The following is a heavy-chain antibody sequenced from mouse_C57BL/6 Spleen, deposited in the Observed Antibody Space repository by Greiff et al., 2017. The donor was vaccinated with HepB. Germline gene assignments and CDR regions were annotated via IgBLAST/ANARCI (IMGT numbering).Heavy chain of an antibody. Sequence: EVKVVESGGGLVQPGGSMKLSCAASGFTFSDAWMDWVRQSPEKGLEWVAEIRNKANNHATYYAESVKGRFTISRDDSKSSVYLQMNSLRAEDTGIYYCTRKGLYGSSSAWFAYWGQGTLVTVSA. J-gene: IGHJ3*01. CDR3: TRKGLYGSSSAWFAY. CDR1: GFTFSDAW. CDR2: IRNKANNHAT. V-gene: IGHV6-6*01. D-gene: IGHD1-1*01.